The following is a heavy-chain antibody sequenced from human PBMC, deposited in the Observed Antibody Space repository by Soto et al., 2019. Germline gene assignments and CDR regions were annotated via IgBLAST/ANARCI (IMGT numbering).Heavy chain of an antibody. Sequence: SETLSLTCAVYGGSFSGCYWSWIRQPPGKGLEWIGEINHSGSTNYNPSLKSRVTISVDTSKNQFSLKLSSVTAADTAVYYCAREPGGVLRFLEWLSHRYYYYYGMDVWGQGTTVTV. CDR2: INHSGST. J-gene: IGHJ6*02. D-gene: IGHD3-3*01. CDR1: GGSFSGCY. CDR3: AREPGGVLRFLEWLSHRYYYYYGMDV. V-gene: IGHV4-34*01.